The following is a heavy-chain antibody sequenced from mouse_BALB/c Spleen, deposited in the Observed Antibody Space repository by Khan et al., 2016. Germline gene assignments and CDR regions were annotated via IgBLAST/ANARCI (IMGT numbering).Heavy chain of an antibody. CDR1: GYSFTRYW. J-gene: IGHJ4*01. V-gene: IGHV1S82*01. CDR3: TRAAYGNQPYYAMDY. D-gene: IGHD2-1*01. CDR2: IHPSDSES. Sequence: VQLQQPGTELVRPGASVKLSCKASGYSFTRYWMNWVKQRPGQGLEWIGMIHPSDSESRLNQKFKDKATLTVDNSSSIAYMQLSSPHSEDSAVYYCTRAAYGNQPYYAMDYWGQGTSVTVSS.